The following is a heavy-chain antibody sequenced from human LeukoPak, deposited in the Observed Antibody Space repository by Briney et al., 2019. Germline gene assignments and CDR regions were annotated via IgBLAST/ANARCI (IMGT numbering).Heavy chain of an antibody. CDR2: IYHSGST. CDR3: ARGSRASGSYSDAFDI. CDR1: DYSISSASY. Sequence: KPSETLSLTCTVSDYSISSASYWGWIRQPPEKSLEWIGSIYHSGSTYYNPSLKSRVTTSVDTSKNQFSLKLSSVTAADTAVYYCARGSRASGSYSDAFDIWGQGTMVTVSS. D-gene: IGHD1-26*01. V-gene: IGHV4-38-2*02. J-gene: IGHJ3*02.